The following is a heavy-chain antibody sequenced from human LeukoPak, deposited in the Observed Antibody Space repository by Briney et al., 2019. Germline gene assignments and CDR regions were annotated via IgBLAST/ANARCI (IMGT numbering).Heavy chain of an antibody. D-gene: IGHD3-10*02. Sequence: GGSLRLSCVVSTFTFSDPYMDWVRQAPGKGLEWVSYISSSGSTIYYADSVKGRFTISRDNAKNSLYLQMNSLRAEDTAVYYCAELGITMIGGVWGKGTTVTISS. V-gene: IGHV3-11*04. J-gene: IGHJ6*04. CDR2: ISSSGSTI. CDR3: AELGITMIGGV. CDR1: TFTFSDPY.